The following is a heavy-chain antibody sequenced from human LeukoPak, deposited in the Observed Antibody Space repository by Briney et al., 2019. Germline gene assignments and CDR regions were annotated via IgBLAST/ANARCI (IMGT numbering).Heavy chain of an antibody. Sequence: GGSLRLSCAASGFTFDDYGMSWVRQAPGKGLEWVSGINWNGGSTGYADSVKGRFTISRDNAKNSLYLQMNSLRAEDTALYCCARQRTYYDYVWGSYRPQIFDPWGQGTLVTVSS. V-gene: IGHV3-20*04. D-gene: IGHD3-16*02. CDR2: INWNGGST. J-gene: IGHJ5*02. CDR1: GFTFDDYG. CDR3: ARQRTYYDYVWGSYRPQIFDP.